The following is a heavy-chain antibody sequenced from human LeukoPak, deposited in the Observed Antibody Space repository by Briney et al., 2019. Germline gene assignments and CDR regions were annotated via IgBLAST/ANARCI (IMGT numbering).Heavy chain of an antibody. D-gene: IGHD6-13*01. CDR1: GYTFTSYA. V-gene: IGHV1-3*01. Sequence: GASVKVSCKASGYTFTSYAMHWVRQAPGQRLEWMGWINAGNGNTKYSQKFQGRVTITRDTSASTAYMELSSLRSEDTAVYYCARVGSSSWPTDAFDIWGQGTMVTVSS. CDR3: ARVGSSSWPTDAFDI. CDR2: INAGNGNT. J-gene: IGHJ3*02.